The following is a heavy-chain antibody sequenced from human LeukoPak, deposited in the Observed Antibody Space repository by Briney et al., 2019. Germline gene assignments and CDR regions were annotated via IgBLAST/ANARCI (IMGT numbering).Heavy chain of an antibody. Sequence: PGGSLRLSCAASGFTFSSYAMSWVRQAPGKGLEWVSAISGSGGSTYYADSVKGRFTISRDNSKNTLYLQMNSLRAEDTAVYYCAKEAYYYDSSGYRGVAPWGQGTLVTVSS. J-gene: IGHJ5*02. V-gene: IGHV3-23*01. D-gene: IGHD3-22*01. CDR3: AKEAYYYDSSGYRGVAP. CDR2: ISGSGGST. CDR1: GFTFSSYA.